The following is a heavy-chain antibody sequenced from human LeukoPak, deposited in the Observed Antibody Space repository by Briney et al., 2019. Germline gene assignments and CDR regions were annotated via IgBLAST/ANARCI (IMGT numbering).Heavy chain of an antibody. J-gene: IGHJ4*02. CDR1: GFSLSTNGMC. D-gene: IGHD2-21*01. CDR2: IYWDDDK. Sequence: SGPTLVNPTQSLTLTCTFSGFSLSTNGMCVSWIRQPPGKALEWLALIYWDDDKRYRPSLQSRLTITKDTSKNQVVLTMTSMDPVDTATYYCAHRPGRGIPAAHWGQGTLVTVSS. V-gene: IGHV2-5*08. CDR3: AHRPGRGIPAAH.